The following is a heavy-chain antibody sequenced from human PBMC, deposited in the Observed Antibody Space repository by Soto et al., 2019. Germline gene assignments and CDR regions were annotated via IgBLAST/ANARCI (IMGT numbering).Heavy chain of an antibody. CDR2: IITIFGTA. CDR1: GGTFSSDA. CDR3: ARVSSGWHGGFDY. J-gene: IGHJ4*01. D-gene: IGHD6-19*01. Sequence: AVKVSCRASGGTFSSDAISWVRQAPGQGLEWRGGIITIFGTANYEQKFQGRVTITADESTSTAYMELSSLRSEDTAVYYCARVSSGWHGGFDYWG. V-gene: IGHV1-69*13.